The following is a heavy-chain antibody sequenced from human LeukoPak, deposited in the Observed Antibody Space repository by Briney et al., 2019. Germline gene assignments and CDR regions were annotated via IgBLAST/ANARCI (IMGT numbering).Heavy chain of an antibody. J-gene: IGHJ4*02. V-gene: IGHV4-59*11. CDR2: IYYSGST. Sequence: SETLSLTCTVSGGSISSHYWSWIRQPPGKGLEWIGYIYYSGSTNYNPSLKSRVTISVDTSKNQFSLKLSSVTAADTAVYYCARAEAAGSPDFDYWGQGTLVTVSS. D-gene: IGHD6-13*01. CDR1: GGSISSHY. CDR3: ARAEAAGSPDFDY.